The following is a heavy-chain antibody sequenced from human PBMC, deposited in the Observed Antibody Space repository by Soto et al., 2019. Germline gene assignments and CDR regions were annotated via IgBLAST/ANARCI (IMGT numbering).Heavy chain of an antibody. CDR2: INHSGST. J-gene: IGHJ4*02. CDR3: ARATLAIAPKDFDY. Sequence: SETLSLTCTVSGGSISSYYWSWIRQPPGKGLEWIGEINHSGSTNYNPSLKSRVTISVDTSKNQFSLKLSSVTAADTAVYYCARATLAIAPKDFDYWGQGTLVTVSS. CDR1: GGSISSYY. V-gene: IGHV4-34*01. D-gene: IGHD6-13*01.